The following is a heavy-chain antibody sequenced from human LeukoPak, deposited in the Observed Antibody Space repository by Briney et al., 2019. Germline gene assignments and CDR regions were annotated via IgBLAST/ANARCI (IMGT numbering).Heavy chain of an antibody. Sequence: KPTDPLSLTCTVSGGSISSYTNYWGWLRQPPGKGLVWIATVYYTGGTYYNPSLKSRVTISIDTSRNHFSLKLTSVIAADTAMYYCVSNSSSSPWFDPWGQGTLVTVSS. D-gene: IGHD6-6*01. CDR1: GGSISSYTNY. CDR3: VSNSSSSPWFDP. J-gene: IGHJ5*02. V-gene: IGHV4-39*02. CDR2: VYYTGGT.